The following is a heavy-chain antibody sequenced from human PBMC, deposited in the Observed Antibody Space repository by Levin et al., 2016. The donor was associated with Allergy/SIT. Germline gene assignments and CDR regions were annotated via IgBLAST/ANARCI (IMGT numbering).Heavy chain of an antibody. CDR2: ISSSSSTI. CDR3: ATAVLRFLERSRPGIDY. V-gene: IGHV3-48*02. Sequence: VRQMPGKGLEWVSYISSSSSTIYYADSVKGRFTISRDDAKNSLYLQMNSLRDEDTAVYYCATAVLRFLERSRPGIDYWGQGTLVTVSS. D-gene: IGHD3-3*01. J-gene: IGHJ4*02.